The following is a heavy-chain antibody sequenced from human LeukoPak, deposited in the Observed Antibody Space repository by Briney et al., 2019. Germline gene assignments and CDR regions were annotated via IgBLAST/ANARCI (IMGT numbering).Heavy chain of an antibody. J-gene: IGHJ5*02. CDR1: GGSISSYY. D-gene: IGHD3-3*01. V-gene: IGHV4-4*07. CDR3: ARESTDFWSATGIWFDP. CDR2: IDTSGST. Sequence: SETLSLTCTVSGGSISSYYWSWIRQPAGKGLEWIGRIDTSGSTNYNPSLKSRVTMSVDTSKNQFSLKLSSVTAADTAVYYCARESTDFWSATGIWFDPWGQGTLVTGSS.